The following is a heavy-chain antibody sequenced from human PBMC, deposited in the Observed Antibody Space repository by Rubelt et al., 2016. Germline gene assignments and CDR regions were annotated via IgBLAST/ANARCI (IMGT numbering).Heavy chain of an antibody. CDR3: ARVPTTRSTSRTFDY. V-gene: IGHV3-7*01. D-gene: IGHD2-2*01. J-gene: IGHJ4*02. CDR2: IKNDGSEE. CDR1: EFTFSTYA. Sequence: GSGGGLVQPGGSLRLSCVPSEFTFSTYAMNWVRQAPGKGLEWVANIKNDGSEEYYVDSVRGRFSISRDNAKDSLYLQMSSLRAEDTAVYYCARVPTTRSTSRTFDYWGQGMLVTVSS.